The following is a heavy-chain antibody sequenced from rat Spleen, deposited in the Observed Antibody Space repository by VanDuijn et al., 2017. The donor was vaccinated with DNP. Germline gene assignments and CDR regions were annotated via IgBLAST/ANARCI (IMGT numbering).Heavy chain of an antibody. CDR2: LNSDGHIT. CDR3: TSLLLKWSVDY. CDR1: GFTFSDYD. V-gene: IGHV5-20*01. D-gene: IGHD1-1*01. J-gene: IGHJ2*01. Sequence: DVQLVESGGGLVQPGRSLKLSCAASGFTFSDYDMAWVRQAPTKGLEWVASLNSDGHITYYRGSVKGRFTISRDNTKSTLYLQMDSLRSEDTATYYCTSLLLKWSVDYWGQGVMVTVSS.